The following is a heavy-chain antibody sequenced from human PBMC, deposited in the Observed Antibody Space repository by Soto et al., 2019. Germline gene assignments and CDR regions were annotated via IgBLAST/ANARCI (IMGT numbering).Heavy chain of an antibody. D-gene: IGHD6-19*01. CDR3: ARGTLLPVSIAVAGTGPADSSGYRYYFDY. J-gene: IGHJ4*02. V-gene: IGHV4-34*01. CDR1: GGSFSGYY. CDR2: INHSGST. Sequence: SETLSLTCAVYGGSFSGYYWSWIRQPPGKGLEWIGEINHSGSTNYNPSLKSRVTISVDTSKNQFSLKLSSVTAADTAVYYCARGTLLPVSIAVAGTGPADSSGYRYYFDYWGQGTLVTVSS.